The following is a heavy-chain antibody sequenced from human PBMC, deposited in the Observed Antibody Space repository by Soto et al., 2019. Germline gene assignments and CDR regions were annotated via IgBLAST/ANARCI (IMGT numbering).Heavy chain of an antibody. CDR1: GFTFSSYA. CDR2: ISGSGGST. D-gene: IGHD6-13*01. V-gene: IGHV3-23*01. Sequence: GGSLRLSCAASGFTFSSYAMSWVRQAPGKGLEWVSAISGSGGSTYYADSVKGRFTISRDNSKNTLYLQTNSLRAEDTAVYYCAKALGRSSSPSWFDPWGQGTLVTVSS. J-gene: IGHJ5*02. CDR3: AKALGRSSSPSWFDP.